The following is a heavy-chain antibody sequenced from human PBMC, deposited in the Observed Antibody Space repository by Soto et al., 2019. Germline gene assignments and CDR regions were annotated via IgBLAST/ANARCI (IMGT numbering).Heavy chain of an antibody. CDR2: ISSSSSTI. V-gene: IGHV3-48*01. D-gene: IGHD2-15*01. CDR1: GFTFNNYS. CDR3: ARDKGRSPLDY. J-gene: IGHJ4*02. Sequence: VGSLRLSCAASGFTFNNYSMSWVRQAPGKGLEWVSYISSSSSTIYSADSVKGRFTISRDNAKNSLYLQMNSLRAEDTAVYYCARDKGRSPLDYWGQGTLVTV.